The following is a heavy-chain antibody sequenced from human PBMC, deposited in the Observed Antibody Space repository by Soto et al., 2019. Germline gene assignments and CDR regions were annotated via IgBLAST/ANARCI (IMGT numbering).Heavy chain of an antibody. J-gene: IGHJ6*02. CDR2: ISSSSSTI. CDR1: GFTFSSYS. CDR3: ARDRYYGSGSYSTSGDYYYYGMDV. V-gene: IGHV3-48*02. Sequence: GGSLRLSCAASGFTFSSYSMNWVRQAPGKGLEWVSYISSSSSTIYYADSVKGRFTISRDNAKNSLYLQMNSLRDEDTAVYYCARDRYYGSGSYSTSGDYYYYGMDVWGQATTVTVSS. D-gene: IGHD3-10*01.